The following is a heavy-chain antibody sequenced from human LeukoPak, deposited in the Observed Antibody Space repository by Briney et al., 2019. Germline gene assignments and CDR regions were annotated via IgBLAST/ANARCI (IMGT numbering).Heavy chain of an antibody. Sequence: SETLSLTCTVSGGSITSYYWSWIRQPAGKGLEWIGRIYYSGSTNYNPSLKSRVTISVDTSKNQFFLKLSSVTAADTALYYCTRGNANWGQGTLVTVSS. CDR1: GGSITSYY. CDR3: TRGNAN. CDR2: IYYSGST. V-gene: IGHV4-4*07. J-gene: IGHJ4*02.